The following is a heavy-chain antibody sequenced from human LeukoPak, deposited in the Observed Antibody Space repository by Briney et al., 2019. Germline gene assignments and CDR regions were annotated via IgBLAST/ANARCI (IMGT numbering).Heavy chain of an antibody. J-gene: IGHJ6*03. V-gene: IGHV4-4*09. CDR2: IYTSGST. CDR1: GGSISSYY. D-gene: IGHD6-6*01. CDR3: ARTGYSSSPGYYYYMDV. Sequence: SETLSLTCTVSGGSISSYYWSWIRQPPGKGLEWIGYIYTSGSTNYNPSLKSRVTISVDTSKNQFSLKLSSVTAADTAVYYCARTGYSSSPGYYYYMDVWGEGTTVTVSS.